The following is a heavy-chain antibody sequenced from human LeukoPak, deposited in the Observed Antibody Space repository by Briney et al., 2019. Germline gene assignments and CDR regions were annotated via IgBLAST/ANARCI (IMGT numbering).Heavy chain of an antibody. CDR2: INPNSGGT. Sequence: ASVKVSCKASGYTFTGYYMHWVRQAPGQGLEWMGRINPNSGGTNYAQKFQGRVTMTRDTSISTAYMELSRLRSDDTAVYYCARVMGITMVRGVIEYWGQGTLVTVSS. CDR3: ARVMGITMVRGVIEY. D-gene: IGHD3-10*01. CDR1: GYTFTGYY. V-gene: IGHV1-2*02. J-gene: IGHJ4*02.